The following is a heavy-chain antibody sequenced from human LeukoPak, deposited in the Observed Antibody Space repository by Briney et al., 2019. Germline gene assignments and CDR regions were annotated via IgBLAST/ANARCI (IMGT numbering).Heavy chain of an antibody. CDR3: ARTCSGGSCSARPPYYYGMDI. CDR1: GGTFSSYA. V-gene: IGHV1-69*04. D-gene: IGHD2-15*01. Sequence: SVEVSCKASGGTFSSYAISWVRQAPGQGLEWMGRIIPILGIANYAQKFQGRVTITADKSTSTAYMELSSLRSEDTAVYYCARTCSGGSCSARPPYYYGMDIWGQGTTVTVSS. J-gene: IGHJ6*02. CDR2: IIPILGIA.